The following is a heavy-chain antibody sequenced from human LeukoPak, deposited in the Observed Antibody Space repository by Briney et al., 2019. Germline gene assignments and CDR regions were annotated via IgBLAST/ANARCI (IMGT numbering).Heavy chain of an antibody. V-gene: IGHV3-23*01. D-gene: IGHD2-2*01. CDR1: GFTFSTYA. CDR2: ISGSGGGT. CDR3: AKDSCSSTTCYWDY. J-gene: IGHJ4*02. Sequence: PGGSLRLSCAASGFTFSTYAMSWVRQAPGTGLGWVSAISGSGGGTYYADSVKGRFTISRDNSKNTLYLQMSSLRAEDTATYYCAKDSCSSTTCYWDYWGQGTLVTVSS.